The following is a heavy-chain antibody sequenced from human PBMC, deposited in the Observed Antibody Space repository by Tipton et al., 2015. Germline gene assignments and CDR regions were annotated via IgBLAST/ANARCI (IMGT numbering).Heavy chain of an antibody. D-gene: IGHD3-22*01. V-gene: IGHV3-74*01. CDR2: INSDGSST. CDR1: GFSFRSYA. J-gene: IGHJ4*02. CDR3: VEDGYYYGNSGYSPLDY. Sequence: SLRLSCAASGFSFRSYAMSWVRQAPGKGLVWVSRINSDGSSTSYADSVKGRFTISRDNAKNTLYLQMNSLRAEDTAVYYCVEDGYYYGNSGYSPLDYWGQGTLVTVSS.